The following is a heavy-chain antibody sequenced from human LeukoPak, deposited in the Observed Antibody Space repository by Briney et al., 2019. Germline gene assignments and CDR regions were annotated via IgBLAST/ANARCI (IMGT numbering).Heavy chain of an antibody. V-gene: IGHV3-30*03. CDR1: GFTFSNYW. J-gene: IGHJ4*02. Sequence: GGSLRLSCAASGFTFSNYWMSRVRRAPGKGLEWVAVISYDGSNKYYADSVKGRFTISRDNSKNTLYLQMNSLRAEDTAVYYCARVEFSSGWYGLFDYWGQGTLVTVSS. CDR2: ISYDGSNK. D-gene: IGHD6-19*01. CDR3: ARVEFSSGWYGLFDY.